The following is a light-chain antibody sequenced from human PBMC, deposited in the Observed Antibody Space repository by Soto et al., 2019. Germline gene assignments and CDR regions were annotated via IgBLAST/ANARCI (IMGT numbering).Light chain of an antibody. J-gene: IGKJ5*01. V-gene: IGKV1-39*01. Sequence: DIELTQTQPSLSASVGDRVTITCRTSQRISNYLNWYQQKPGEAPKFLIYAASNLQSGVPSRFSGSGSGTDFTLTISNLQPEDFATYYCQQSYLTPPITFGQGTRLEIK. CDR1: QRISNY. CDR2: AAS. CDR3: QQSYLTPPIT.